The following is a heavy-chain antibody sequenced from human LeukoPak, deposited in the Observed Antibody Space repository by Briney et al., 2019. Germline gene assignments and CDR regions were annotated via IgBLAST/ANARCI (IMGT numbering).Heavy chain of an antibody. Sequence: SETLSLTCTVSGGSISSYYWSWIRQPPGKGLEWIGYIYYSGSTNYNPSLKSRVTISVDTSKNQFSLKLSSVTTADTAVCYCARGERHYYDSSGSLDYWGQGTLVTVSS. CDR3: ARGERHYYDSSGSLDY. CDR1: GGSISSYY. D-gene: IGHD3-22*01. J-gene: IGHJ4*02. V-gene: IGHV4-59*01. CDR2: IYYSGST.